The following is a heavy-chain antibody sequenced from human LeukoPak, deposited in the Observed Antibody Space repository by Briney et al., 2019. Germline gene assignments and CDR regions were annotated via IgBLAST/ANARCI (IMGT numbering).Heavy chain of an antibody. V-gene: IGHV1-8*03. CDR2: MNPDSGNT. Sequence: ASVKVSCKASGYTFTSHDINWVRQATGQGLEWMGWMNPDSGNTGYAQKFQGRVTFTRDTSTSTAYMELSSLRSEDTAVYYCARYFDIIKGEIWFDPWGQGTLVTVS. CDR3: ARYFDIIKGEIWFDP. D-gene: IGHD3-10*01. J-gene: IGHJ5*02. CDR1: GYTFTSHD.